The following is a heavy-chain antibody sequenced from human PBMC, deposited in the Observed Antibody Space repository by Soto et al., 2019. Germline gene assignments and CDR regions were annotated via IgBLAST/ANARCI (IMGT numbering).Heavy chain of an antibody. CDR3: AKDRDGYNSPYYYYYYGMDV. V-gene: IGHV3-30*18. Sequence: QVQLVESGGGVVQPGRSLRLSCAASGFTFSSYGMHWVRQAPGKGLEWVAVISYDGSNKYYADSVKGRFTISRDNSKNTLYLQMNSLRAEDTAVYYCAKDRDGYNSPYYYYYYGMDVWGHGTTVTVSS. CDR1: GFTFSSYG. D-gene: IGHD5-12*01. J-gene: IGHJ6*02. CDR2: ISYDGSNK.